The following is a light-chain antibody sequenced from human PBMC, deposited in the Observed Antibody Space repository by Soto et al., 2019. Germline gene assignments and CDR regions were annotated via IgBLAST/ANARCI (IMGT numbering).Light chain of an antibody. CDR1: QSLLHSNGYNY. CDR3: MQALQIRVE. Sequence: DSVMTRFPLSLSVTPGEPASISCRSSQSLLHSNGYNYLDWYVQKPGQSPQLLIYLGSNRASGVPDRFSGSGSGTDFTLKISRVEAEDVGVYYCMQALQIRVEFGQGTKVEIK. CDR2: LGS. V-gene: IGKV2-28*01. J-gene: IGKJ1*01.